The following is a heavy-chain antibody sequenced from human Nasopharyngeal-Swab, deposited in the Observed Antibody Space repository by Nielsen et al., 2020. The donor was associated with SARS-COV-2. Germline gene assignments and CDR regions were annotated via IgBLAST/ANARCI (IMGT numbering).Heavy chain of an antibody. D-gene: IGHD6-13*01. Sequence: GESLKISCAASGFTFSSYSMNWVRQAPGKGLEWVANIKQDGSEKYYVDSVKGRFTISRDNAKNSLYLQMNSLRAEDTAVYYCAARYSSSWWDAFDIWGQGTMVTVSS. V-gene: IGHV3-7*01. CDR3: AARYSSSWWDAFDI. CDR1: GFTFSSYS. J-gene: IGHJ3*02. CDR2: IKQDGSEK.